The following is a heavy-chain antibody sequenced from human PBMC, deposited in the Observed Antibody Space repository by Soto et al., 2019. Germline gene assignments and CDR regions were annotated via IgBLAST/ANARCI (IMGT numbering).Heavy chain of an antibody. J-gene: IGHJ4*02. Sequence: QITLEESGPTLVKPTQTLTLTCTFSGFSLNERAVGVGWIRQPPGKALEWLAFTYWDDDNHYSPSLKNRLTITKDTSKNQVVLTMTNTDPADTATYYCAHGSGWLFEYWGQGTQVTVSS. CDR3: AHGSGWLFEY. CDR2: TYWDDDN. V-gene: IGHV2-5*02. D-gene: IGHD6-19*01. CDR1: GFSLNERAVG.